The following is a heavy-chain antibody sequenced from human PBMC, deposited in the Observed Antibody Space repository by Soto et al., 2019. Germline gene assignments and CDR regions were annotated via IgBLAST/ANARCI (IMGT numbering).Heavy chain of an antibody. J-gene: IGHJ3*02. CDR1: GGSISSGGYY. D-gene: IGHD3-10*01. V-gene: IGHV4-31*03. Sequence: QVKLQESGPGLVKPSQTLSLTCTVSGGSISSGGYYWSWIRQHPGKGLEWIGYIYYSGSTYYNPYLKRRVTIAVDTSKNQFSLKLSSVAAAGTAVYYCAGDGGVSYGSGFDAFDIWGQGTMVTVSS. CDR3: AGDGGVSYGSGFDAFDI. CDR2: IYYSGST.